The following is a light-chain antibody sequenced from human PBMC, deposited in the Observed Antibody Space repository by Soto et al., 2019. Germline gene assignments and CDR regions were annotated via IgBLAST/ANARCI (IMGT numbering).Light chain of an antibody. V-gene: IGLV2-14*01. J-gene: IGLJ2*01. CDR1: SSDVGGYNY. Sequence: QSVLTQPASVSGSPGHSITISCTETSSDVGGYNYVSWYPQHPGKAPKLMIYDVNNRPSGVSNRFSGSKSGNTASLTISVLQAEDEGDYNCSSYTSSITRVVGGGTKLSVL. CDR2: DVN. CDR3: SSYTSSITRV.